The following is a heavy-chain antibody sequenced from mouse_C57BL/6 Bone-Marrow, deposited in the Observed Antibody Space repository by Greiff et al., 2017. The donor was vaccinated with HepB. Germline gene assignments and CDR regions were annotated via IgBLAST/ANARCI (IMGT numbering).Heavy chain of an antibody. J-gene: IGHJ2*01. CDR3: ARWGYYGPRDYFDY. CDR2: VYPYNGGT. V-gene: IGHV1-36*01. Sequence: VQLQQSGPELVKPGASVKISCKASGYAFSSSWMNWVKQSHGKSLEWIGLVYPYNGGTSYNQKFKGKATLTVDTSSSTAYMELNSLTSEDSAVYYCARWGYYGPRDYFDYWGQGTTLTVSS. D-gene: IGHD1-2*01. CDR1: GYAFSSSW.